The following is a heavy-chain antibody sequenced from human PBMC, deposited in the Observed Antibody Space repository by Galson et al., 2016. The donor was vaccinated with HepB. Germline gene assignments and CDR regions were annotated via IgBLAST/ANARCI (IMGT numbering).Heavy chain of an antibody. J-gene: IGHJ2*01. CDR1: GFTFSSYG. CDR2: IWYDGSNT. CDR3: ATLAATPHGDY. V-gene: IGHV3-33*03. Sequence: SLRLSCAASGFTFSSYGMHWVRQAPGKGLDWVAVIWYDGSNTYYADSVKGRFTISRDNAMNSLYLQMNSLRAEDTAVYYCATLAATPHGDYWGRGTLVTVSS. D-gene: IGHD2-15*01.